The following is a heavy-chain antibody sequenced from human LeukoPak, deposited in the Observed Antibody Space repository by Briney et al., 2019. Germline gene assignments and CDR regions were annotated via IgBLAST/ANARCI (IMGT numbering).Heavy chain of an antibody. Sequence: GGSLRLSCVASGFSLSGYWMYWVRQAPGKGLMYISRNNGDGSTTNYADVVKGRFTMSRDNVKNTLYLQMNSLRVEDTAVYYCSRDPRNVGLAPWGQGTLVTVSS. D-gene: IGHD2-15*01. V-gene: IGHV3-74*01. CDR1: GFSLSGYW. J-gene: IGHJ5*02. CDR3: SRDPRNVGLAP. CDR2: NNGDGSTT.